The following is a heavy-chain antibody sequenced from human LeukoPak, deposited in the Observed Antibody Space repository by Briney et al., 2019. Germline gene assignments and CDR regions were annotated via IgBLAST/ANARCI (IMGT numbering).Heavy chain of an antibody. Sequence: PSETLSLTCTVSGGSINSYYWSWIRQPPGKGLEWIGYIYYSGSTNYNPSLKSRVTISVDMSKNQFSLKLSSVTAADTAVYYCARLGRGSFLSYFDYWGQGTLVTVSS. CDR2: IYYSGST. J-gene: IGHJ4*02. CDR1: GGSINSYY. CDR3: ARLGRGSFLSYFDY. D-gene: IGHD1-26*01. V-gene: IGHV4-59*08.